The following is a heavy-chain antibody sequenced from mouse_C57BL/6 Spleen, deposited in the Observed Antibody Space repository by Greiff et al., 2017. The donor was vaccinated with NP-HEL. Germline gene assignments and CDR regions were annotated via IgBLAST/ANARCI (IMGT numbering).Heavy chain of an antibody. Sequence: VQLQQSGAELVKPGASVKMSCKASGYTFTSYWITWVKQRPGQGLEWIGDIYPGSGSTNYNEKFKSKATLTVDTSSSTAYMQLSSLTSEDSAVYYCARHYDYDSAWFAYWGQGTLVTVSA. J-gene: IGHJ3*01. CDR1: GYTFTSYW. CDR2: IYPGSGST. CDR3: ARHYDYDSAWFAY. V-gene: IGHV1-55*01. D-gene: IGHD2-4*01.